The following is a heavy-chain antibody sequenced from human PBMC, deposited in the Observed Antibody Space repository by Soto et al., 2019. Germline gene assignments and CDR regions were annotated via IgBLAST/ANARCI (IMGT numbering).Heavy chain of an antibody. D-gene: IGHD3-3*01. Sequence: GGSLRLSCAASGFTFSSYGMHWVRQAPGKGLEWVAVISYDGSNKYYADSVKGRFTISRDNSKNTLYLQMNSLRAEDTAVYYCAKDRRLDPYYYYGMDVWGQGTTVTVSS. CDR3: AKDRRLDPYYYYGMDV. J-gene: IGHJ6*02. V-gene: IGHV3-30*18. CDR1: GFTFSSYG. CDR2: ISYDGSNK.